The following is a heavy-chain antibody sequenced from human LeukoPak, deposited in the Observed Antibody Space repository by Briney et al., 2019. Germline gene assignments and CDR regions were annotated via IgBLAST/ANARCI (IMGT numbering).Heavy chain of an antibody. CDR3: ARDPNYYYYYMDV. CDR1: GFTFSSYS. V-gene: IGHV3-48*01. D-gene: IGHD2-8*01. J-gene: IGHJ6*03. Sequence: GGSLRLSYAASGFTFSSYSMNWVRQAPGKGLEWVSYISSSSSTIYYADSVKGRFTISRDNAKNSLYLQMNSLRAEDMAVYYCARDPNYYYYYMDVWGKGTTVTVSS. CDR2: ISSSSSTI.